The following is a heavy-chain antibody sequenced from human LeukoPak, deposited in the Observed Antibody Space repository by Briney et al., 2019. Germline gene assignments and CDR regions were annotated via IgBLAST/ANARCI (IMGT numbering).Heavy chain of an antibody. V-gene: IGHV4-59*01. J-gene: IGHJ6*02. D-gene: IGHD4/OR15-4a*01. CDR1: GGSFSGYY. Sequence: PSETLSLTCAVYGGSFSGYYWSWIRQPPGKGLEWIGYIYYSGSTNYNPSLKSRVTISVDTSKNQFSLKLSSVTAADTAVYYCARSRRSLTHYYYYGMDVWGQGTTVTVSS. CDR3: ARSRRSLTHYYYYGMDV. CDR2: IYYSGST.